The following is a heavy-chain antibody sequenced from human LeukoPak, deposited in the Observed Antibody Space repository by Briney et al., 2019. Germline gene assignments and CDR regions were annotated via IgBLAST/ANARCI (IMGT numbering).Heavy chain of an antibody. V-gene: IGHV3-13*01. CDR1: GFSFSTYD. Sequence: QPGGSLRLSCAASGFSFSTYDMHWVRQATGKGLEWVSAIGTAGDTHYVDSVKGRFTISRENAKNSLYLQMNSLRAGDTAVYYCARRGYSSSWAYFDYWGQGILVSVSS. CDR3: ARRGYSSSWAYFDY. D-gene: IGHD6-13*01. CDR2: IGTAGDT. J-gene: IGHJ4*02.